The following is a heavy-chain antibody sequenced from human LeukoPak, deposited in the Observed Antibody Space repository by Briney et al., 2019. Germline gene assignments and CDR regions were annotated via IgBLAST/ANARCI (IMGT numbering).Heavy chain of an antibody. CDR1: GFRFSDYS. Sequence: PGGSLRLSCAASGFRFSDYSMNWVRQAPGKGLEWISYIGISSGNTNYADSVKGRFTISGDNAKNSLYLQMNSLRVEDTAVYYCARDYKYAFDNWGQGTLVTVSS. J-gene: IGHJ4*02. CDR3: ARDYKYAFDN. V-gene: IGHV3-48*01. D-gene: IGHD5-24*01. CDR2: IGISSGNT.